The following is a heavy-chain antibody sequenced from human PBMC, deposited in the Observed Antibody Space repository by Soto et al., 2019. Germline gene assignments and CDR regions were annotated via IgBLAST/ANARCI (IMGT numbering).Heavy chain of an antibody. V-gene: IGHV3-30-3*01. J-gene: IGHJ4*02. D-gene: IGHD5-18*01. Sequence: LRLSCAASGFTFSSYAMHWVRQAPGKGLEWVAVISYDGSNKYYADSVKGRFTISRDNSKNTLYLQMNSLRAEDTAVYYCASFNVDTAMDPDYWGQGTLVTVSS. CDR3: ASFNVDTAMDPDY. CDR2: ISYDGSNK. CDR1: GFTFSSYA.